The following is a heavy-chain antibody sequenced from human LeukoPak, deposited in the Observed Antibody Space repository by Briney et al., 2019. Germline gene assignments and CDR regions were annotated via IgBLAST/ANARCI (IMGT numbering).Heavy chain of an antibody. Sequence: GGSLRLSCAASGFTFSSYPMHWVRQAPDKGLEWVAVISYDGSNKYYADSVKGRFSISRDNSRSTLYLEGNSLREEDTAVYYCARDGDGDYGSDYWGQGTLVTVSS. J-gene: IGHJ4*02. D-gene: IGHD4-17*01. CDR3: ARDGDGDYGSDY. V-gene: IGHV3-30*04. CDR2: ISYDGSNK. CDR1: GFTFSSYP.